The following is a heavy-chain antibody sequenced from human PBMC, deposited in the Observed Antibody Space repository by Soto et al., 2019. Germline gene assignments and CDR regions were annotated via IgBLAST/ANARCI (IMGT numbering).Heavy chain of an antibody. V-gene: IGHV4-39*01. CDR1: GGSISGSSCY. J-gene: IGHJ4*02. CDR2: IHDNGRT. D-gene: IGHD4-17*01. CDR3: ARSRPHDDGDFGLDY. Sequence: SETLSLNCTVSGGSISGSSCYWGWIRKPPGKGLEWIGYIHDNGRTYFNPSLKSRVTISVDTSKSQFSLMLTSVTAADTAIYYCARSRPHDDGDFGLDYWGRGALVTVSS.